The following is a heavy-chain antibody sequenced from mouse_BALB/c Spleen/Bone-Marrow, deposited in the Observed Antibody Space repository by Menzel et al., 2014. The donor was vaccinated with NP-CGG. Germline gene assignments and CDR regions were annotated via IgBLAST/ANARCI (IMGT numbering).Heavy chain of an antibody. CDR3: ARVWYFDY. J-gene: IGHJ2*03. V-gene: IGHV5-6-3*01. CDR1: GFTFSSYG. CDR2: INSNGGST. Sequence: EVQLVESGGGLVQPGGSLKLSGAASGFTFSSYGMSWVRQTPDKRLELVATINSNGGSTYYPDSVKGRFTISRDNAKNTLYLQMSSLKSEDTAMYYCARVWYFDYWGQGTSLTVSS.